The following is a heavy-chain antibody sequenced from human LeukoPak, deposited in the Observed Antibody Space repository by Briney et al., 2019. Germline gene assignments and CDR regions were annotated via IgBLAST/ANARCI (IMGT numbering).Heavy chain of an antibody. J-gene: IGHJ4*02. CDR2: ISSSSSYI. CDR3: ARGYGDYVGPMDY. CDR1: GFTFSSYS. Sequence: GGSLRLSCAASGFTFSSYSMNWVRRAPGKGLEWVSSISSSSSYIYYADSVKGRFTISRDNAKNSLYLQMNSLRAEDTAVYYCARGYGDYVGPMDYWGQGTLVTVSS. V-gene: IGHV3-21*01. D-gene: IGHD4-17*01.